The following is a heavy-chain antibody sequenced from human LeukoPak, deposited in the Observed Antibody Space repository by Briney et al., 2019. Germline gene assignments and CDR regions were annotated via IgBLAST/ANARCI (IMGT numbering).Heavy chain of an antibody. CDR1: GYSISSGYY. Sequence: PSETLSLTXAVSGYSISSGYYWGWIRQPPGKGLEWIGSIYHSGSTDYNPSLKSRVTISVDTSKNQFSLKLSSATAADTAVYYCVLSYYYYHYMDVWGKGTTVTVSS. CDR2: IYHSGST. V-gene: IGHV4-38-2*01. CDR3: VLSYYYYHYMDV. J-gene: IGHJ6*03.